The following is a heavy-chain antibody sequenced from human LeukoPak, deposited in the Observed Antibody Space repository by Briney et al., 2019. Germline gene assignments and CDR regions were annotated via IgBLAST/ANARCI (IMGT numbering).Heavy chain of an antibody. CDR3: ARAPMIVVVFPPRLDY. V-gene: IGHV1-2*02. Sequence: ASVKVSCKASGYTFTGYFMHWVRQAPGQGLEWMGWINPNTGGTNYAQKFQGRVTMTSDTSISTVYMELSSLRSDDTAVYYCARAPMIVVVFPPRLDYWGQGTLVTVSS. D-gene: IGHD3-22*01. J-gene: IGHJ4*02. CDR1: GYTFTGYF. CDR2: INPNTGGT.